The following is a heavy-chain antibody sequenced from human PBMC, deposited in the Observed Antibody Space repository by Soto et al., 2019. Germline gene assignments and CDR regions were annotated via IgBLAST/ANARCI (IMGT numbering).Heavy chain of an antibody. CDR2: IYYSGST. J-gene: IGHJ5*02. V-gene: IGHV4-31*03. Sequence: PSETLSLTCTVSGGSISSADYYWSWIRQHPGKGLEWIGYIYYSGSTYYNPSLKSRVTISVDTSKNQFSLKLSSVTAADTAVYYCARDQGYCSGGSCYWFDPWGQGTLVTVSS. D-gene: IGHD2-15*01. CDR1: GGSISSADYY. CDR3: ARDQGYCSGGSCYWFDP.